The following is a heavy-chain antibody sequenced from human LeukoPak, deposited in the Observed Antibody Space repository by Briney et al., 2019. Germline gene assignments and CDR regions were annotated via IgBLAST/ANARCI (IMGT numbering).Heavy chain of an antibody. V-gene: IGHV1-3*01. CDR1: GYTFTSYA. D-gene: IGHD3-10*01. J-gene: IGHJ4*02. Sequence: ASVKVSCKASGYTFTSYAMHWVRQAPGQRLEWMGWINAGNGNTKYSQKSQGRVTITRDTSASTAYMELSSLRSEDTAVYYCARAERITMVRGQELDYWGQGTLVTVSS. CDR3: ARAERITMVRGQELDY. CDR2: INAGNGNT.